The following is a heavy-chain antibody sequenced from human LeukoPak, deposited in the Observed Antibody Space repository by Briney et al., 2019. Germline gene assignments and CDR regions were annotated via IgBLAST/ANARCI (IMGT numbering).Heavy chain of an antibody. CDR3: ARVESNWNDNWFDP. D-gene: IGHD1-1*01. Sequence: ASVKVSCKASGYTFTGYYMHWVRQAPGQGLEWMGWINPNSGGTNYAQKFQGRVTMTRDTSISTAYMELSRLRSDDTAVYYCARVESNWNDNWFDPWGQGTLVTVSS. CDR1: GYTFTGYY. CDR2: INPNSGGT. V-gene: IGHV1-2*02. J-gene: IGHJ5*02.